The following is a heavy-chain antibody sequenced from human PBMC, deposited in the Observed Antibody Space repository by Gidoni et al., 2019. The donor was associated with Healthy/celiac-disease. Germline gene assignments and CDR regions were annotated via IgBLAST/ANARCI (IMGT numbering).Heavy chain of an antibody. CDR1: GYRLTSYW. CDR3: ARGGYQLLSNWFDP. V-gene: IGHV5-51*01. D-gene: IGHD2-2*01. J-gene: IGHJ5*02. Sequence: EVQLVQSGAEVIKPGESRKISCKGSGYRLTSYWIGWVRQLPGKGLEWMGIISPGDSDTRYSPSFQGQVTISADKSISTAYLQWSSLKASDTAMYYCARGGYQLLSNWFDPWGQGTLVTVSS. CDR2: ISPGDSDT.